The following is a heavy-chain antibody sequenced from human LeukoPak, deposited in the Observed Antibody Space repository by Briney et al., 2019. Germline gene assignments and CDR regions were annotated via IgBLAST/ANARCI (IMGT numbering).Heavy chain of an antibody. V-gene: IGHV3-7*01. CDR2: IKKDGSEK. CDR3: AKVEEYYDILTGYYY. CDR1: GFTFSGYW. Sequence: GGSLRLSCAASGFTFSGYWMSWVRQAPGKGLEWVANIKKDGSEKYYVDSVKGRFTISRDNAKTSLYLQMNSLRAEDTAVYYCAKVEEYYDILTGYYYWGQGTLVTVSS. J-gene: IGHJ4*02. D-gene: IGHD3-9*01.